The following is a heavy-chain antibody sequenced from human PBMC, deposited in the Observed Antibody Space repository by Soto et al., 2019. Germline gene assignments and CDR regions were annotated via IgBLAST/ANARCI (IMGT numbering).Heavy chain of an antibody. V-gene: IGHV2-70*11. Sequence: SGPTLVNPTQTLTLTCTFSGFSLSTSGMCVSWIRQPPGKALEWLARIDWDDDKYYSTSLKTRLTISKDTSKNQVVLTMTNMDPVDTATYYCARIPPVPDSSGWYGFDYWGQGTLVTVSS. D-gene: IGHD6-19*01. CDR1: GFSLSTSGMC. CDR2: IDWDDDK. CDR3: ARIPPVPDSSGWYGFDY. J-gene: IGHJ4*02.